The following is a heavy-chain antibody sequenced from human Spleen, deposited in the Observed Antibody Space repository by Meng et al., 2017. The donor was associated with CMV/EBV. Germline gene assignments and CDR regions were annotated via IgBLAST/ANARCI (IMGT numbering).Heavy chain of an antibody. D-gene: IGHD6-6*01. CDR2: ISASADRT. Sequence: GESLKISCATSQFTFSSYAMTWVRQAPGKGLEWVSAISASADRTYYTDSVKGRFVISRDNSKNTVYLQLNSLRAEDTAVYYCAKAIEARPAGHFDYWGQGTLVTVS. CDR1: QFTFSSYA. J-gene: IGHJ4*02. CDR3: AKAIEARPAGHFDY. V-gene: IGHV3-23*01.